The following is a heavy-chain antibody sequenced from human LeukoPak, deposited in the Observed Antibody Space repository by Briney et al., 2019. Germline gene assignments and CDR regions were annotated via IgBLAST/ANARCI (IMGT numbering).Heavy chain of an antibody. V-gene: IGHV1-69*13. D-gene: IGHD3-9*01. Sequence: SVKVSCKASGYTFTGYYMHLVRQAPGQGLEWMGGIIPIFGTANYAQKFQGRVTITADESTSTAYMELSSLRSEDTAVYYCARSVLRYFDLDYCGQGTLVTVSS. CDR1: GYTFTGYY. CDR2: IIPIFGTA. J-gene: IGHJ4*02. CDR3: ARSVLRYFDLDY.